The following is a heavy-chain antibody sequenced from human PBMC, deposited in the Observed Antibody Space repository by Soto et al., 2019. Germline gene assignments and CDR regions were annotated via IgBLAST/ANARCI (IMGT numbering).Heavy chain of an antibody. J-gene: IGHJ4*02. CDR3: ARSREFPVYYDY. CDR1: GASVSSYY. V-gene: IGHV4-59*02. D-gene: IGHD3-10*01. Sequence: PSETLSLTCKVSGASVSSYYWGWIRQPPGKGLEWIGHIYHTGTTNYNPSLLSRVTISVDTSTDHFSLQLSSVTAADTAVYYCARSREFPVYYDYGGLGAQVTVS. CDR2: IYHTGTT.